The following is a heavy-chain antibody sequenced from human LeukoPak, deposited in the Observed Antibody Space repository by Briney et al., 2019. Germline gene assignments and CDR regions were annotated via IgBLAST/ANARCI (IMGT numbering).Heavy chain of an antibody. V-gene: IGHV3-53*04. CDR1: GFTFSSYT. CDR3: ARAGSSIAPPAY. J-gene: IGHJ4*02. D-gene: IGHD6-6*01. CDR2: IYSGGST. Sequence: GGSLRLSCAASGFTFSSYTMNWVRQAPGKGLEWVSVIYSGGSTYYADSVKGRFTISRHNSKNTLYLQMNSLRAEDTAVYYCARAGSSIAPPAYWGQGTLVTVSS.